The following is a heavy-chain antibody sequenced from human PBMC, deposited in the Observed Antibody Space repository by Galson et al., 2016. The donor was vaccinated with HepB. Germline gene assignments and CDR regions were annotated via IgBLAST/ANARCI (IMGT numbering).Heavy chain of an antibody. CDR2: IHYSGHT. CDR1: GGSVTSYY. CDR3: STTQITLRPDYNGMDV. D-gene: IGHD3-16*01. Sequence: SETLSLTCTVSGGSVTSYYWSWIRQPPGKGLEWIGFIHYSGHTNNNPSLKSRVTLSVDMSKNQLSLRLSSVTAADTAVYYCSTTQITLRPDYNGMDVWGQGTTVTVSS. J-gene: IGHJ6*02. V-gene: IGHV4-59*02.